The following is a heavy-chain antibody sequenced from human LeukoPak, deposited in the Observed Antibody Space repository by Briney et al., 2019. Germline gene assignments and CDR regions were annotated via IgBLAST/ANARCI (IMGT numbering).Heavy chain of an antibody. CDR2: FYSSGAT. CDR3: ARLKSASGEGYYYYYGLDV. J-gene: IGHJ6*02. Sequence: PSETLSLTCTVSGGSISGYYWSWIRQPPGKGLEWIGFFYSSGATNFNPSLLSRVSISVDTSQNRFHLNLTSVTAADTAVYYCARLKSASGEGYYYYYGLDVWGQGTTVTVSS. D-gene: IGHD2-21*01. V-gene: IGHV4-4*09. CDR1: GGSISGYY.